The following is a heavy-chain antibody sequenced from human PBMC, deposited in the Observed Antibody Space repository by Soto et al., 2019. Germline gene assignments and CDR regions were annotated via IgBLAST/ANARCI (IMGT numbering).Heavy chain of an antibody. J-gene: IGHJ6*02. Sequence: PSETLSLTCTGSGGSISSSSYYWGWIRQPPGKGLEWIGSIYYSGSTYYNPSLKSRVTISVDTSKNQFSLKLSSVTAADTAVYYCASANYYDSRISTGAYYYYGMDVWGQGTTVPVSS. CDR3: ASANYYDSRISTGAYYYYGMDV. CDR2: IYYSGST. V-gene: IGHV4-39*01. CDR1: GGSISSSSYY. D-gene: IGHD3-22*01.